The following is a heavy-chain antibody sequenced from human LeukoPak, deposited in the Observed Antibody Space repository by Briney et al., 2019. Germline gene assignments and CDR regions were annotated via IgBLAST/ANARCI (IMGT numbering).Heavy chain of an antibody. Sequence: SETLSLTCTVSGGSISSGGHSWSWIRQPQGKGLEWIVTIYYSVSTYYNPSLKSRITISVDTSKNQFSLKLRSVTAADTAVYYCARHRIIRDIVTGDYFDYWGQGTLVTVSS. D-gene: IGHD3-9*01. CDR1: GGSISSGGHS. V-gene: IGHV4-30-2*03. CDR3: ARHRIIRDIVTGDYFDY. CDR2: IYYSVST. J-gene: IGHJ4*02.